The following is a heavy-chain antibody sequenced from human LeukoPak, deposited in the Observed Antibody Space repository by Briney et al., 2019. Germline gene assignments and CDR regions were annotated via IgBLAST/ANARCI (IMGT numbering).Heavy chain of an antibody. CDR2: ISAYNGNT. Sequence: GASVKVSCKASGYTFTSYGISWVRQAPGQGLEWMGWISAYNGNTNYAQKLQGRVTMTTDTSTSTAYMELRSLRSDDTAVYYCARAAVAGLGLGIYFDYWGQGTLVTVSS. CDR1: GYTFTSYG. V-gene: IGHV1-18*01. D-gene: IGHD6-19*01. J-gene: IGHJ4*02. CDR3: ARAAVAGLGLGIYFDY.